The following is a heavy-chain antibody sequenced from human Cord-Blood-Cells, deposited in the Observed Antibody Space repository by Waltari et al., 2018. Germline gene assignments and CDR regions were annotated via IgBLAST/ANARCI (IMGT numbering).Heavy chain of an antibody. Sequence: QVQLVQSGAEVKKPGASVKVSCKASGYTFTGYYMHWVRQAPGQGLEWMGWINPNSGGTNYAQKFQGWVTMTRDTSSSTAYMEPSRLRSDDTAVYYCARARDYDSSGFDYWGQGTLVTVSS. D-gene: IGHD3-22*01. CDR3: ARARDYDSSGFDY. CDR2: INPNSGGT. CDR1: GYTFTGYY. J-gene: IGHJ4*02. V-gene: IGHV1-2*04.